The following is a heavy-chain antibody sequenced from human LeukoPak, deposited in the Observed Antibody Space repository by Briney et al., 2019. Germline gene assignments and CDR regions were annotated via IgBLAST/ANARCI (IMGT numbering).Heavy chain of an antibody. CDR3: ARGIVVVAATGPDDAFDI. J-gene: IGHJ3*02. CDR1: GYSFTSYW. Sequence: GESLKISCKGSGYSFTSYWIGWVRQMPGKGLEWMGIIYPGDSDTRYSPSFQGQVTISADKSISTAYLQWSSLKGSDTAMYYCARGIVVVAATGPDDAFDIWGQGTMVTVSS. D-gene: IGHD2-15*01. V-gene: IGHV5-51*01. CDR2: IYPGDSDT.